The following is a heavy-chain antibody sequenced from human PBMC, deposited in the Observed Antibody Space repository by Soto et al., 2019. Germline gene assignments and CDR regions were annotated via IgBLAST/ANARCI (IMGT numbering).Heavy chain of an antibody. Sequence: VQLVESGGGLVKPGGSLRLSCEGSGFMFSSYNMNWVRQAPGRGLEWVSFISSSSAYKYYEDAVKGRFTISRDNDKNSVYLQMNRLRAEDAGLYYCARSAGYCTDTSCEKGWFDSWGQGTWVTVSS. D-gene: IGHD2-8*02. CDR2: ISSSSAYK. V-gene: IGHV3-21*01. J-gene: IGHJ5*01. CDR1: GFMFSSYN. CDR3: ARSAGYCTDTSCEKGWFDS.